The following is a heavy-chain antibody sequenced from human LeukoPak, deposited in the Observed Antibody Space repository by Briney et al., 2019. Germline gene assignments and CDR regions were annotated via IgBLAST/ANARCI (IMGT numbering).Heavy chain of an antibody. Sequence: PSETLSLTCTVSGGSISSSSYYWGWIRQPPGKGLEWIGSIYHSGSTYYNPSLKSRVTISVDRSKNQFSLKLSSVTAADTAVYYCARATPGFDYWGQGTLVTVSS. CDR2: IYHSGST. J-gene: IGHJ4*02. CDR3: ARATPGFDY. V-gene: IGHV4-39*07. CDR1: GGSISSSSYY. D-gene: IGHD7-27*01.